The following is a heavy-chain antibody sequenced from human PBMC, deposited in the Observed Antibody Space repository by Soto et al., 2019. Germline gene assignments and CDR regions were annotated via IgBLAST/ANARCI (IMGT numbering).Heavy chain of an antibody. J-gene: IGHJ6*02. Sequence: GGSLRLSCAASGFTFSNYGMHWVRQAPGKGLEWVAVIWYDGSNKYYADSVKGRFTISRDNSKNTLYLQMNRLRAEDTAVYYCARDDIPGRAVAIYGIDVWGQGTTVTVYS. CDR3: ARDDIPGRAVAIYGIDV. V-gene: IGHV3-33*01. CDR1: GFTFSNYG. CDR2: IWYDGSNK. D-gene: IGHD6-19*01.